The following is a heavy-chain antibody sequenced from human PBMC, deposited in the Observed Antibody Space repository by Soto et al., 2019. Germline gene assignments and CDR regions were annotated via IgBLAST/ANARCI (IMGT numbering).Heavy chain of an antibody. Sequence: QVQLQESGPGLVKPSQTLSLTCTVSGGSISSGGYYWSWIRQHPGKGLAWIGYIYYSGSTYYNPSLKSRVTISVDTSKNQFSLKLSSVTAADTAVYYCAREEGSSWTIYGMDVWGQGTTVTVSS. CDR1: GGSISSGGYY. CDR2: IYYSGST. CDR3: AREEGSSWTIYGMDV. V-gene: IGHV4-31*03. J-gene: IGHJ6*02. D-gene: IGHD6-13*01.